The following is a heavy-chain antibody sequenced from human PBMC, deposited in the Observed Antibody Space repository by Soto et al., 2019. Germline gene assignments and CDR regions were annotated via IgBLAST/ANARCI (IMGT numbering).Heavy chain of an antibody. Sequence: QVQLVQSGAEVKKPGASVKVSCKASGYTFTTYYMHWVRQAPGQGLEWRGIINPSGSTYYAQKFHGRVTMTRDTSTSTDYMEHSSLRSEDTAVYYCARVYCSGGGCYSIDYWGQGTLVTVSS. J-gene: IGHJ4*02. D-gene: IGHD2-15*01. CDR2: INPSGST. CDR3: ARVYCSGGGCYSIDY. CDR1: GYTFTTYY. V-gene: IGHV1-46*03.